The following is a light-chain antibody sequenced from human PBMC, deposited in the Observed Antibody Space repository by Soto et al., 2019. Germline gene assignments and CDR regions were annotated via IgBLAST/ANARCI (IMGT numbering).Light chain of an antibody. CDR2: HND. CDR3: AAWDDSLNIFL. CDR1: SSNIGSNT. Sequence: QSVLTQPPSVSGTPGQRVTISCSGRSSNIGSNTVNWHRQLPGTAPELLIYHNDQRPSGVPDRFSASKSGTSASLAISGLQSEDEADFYCAAWDDSLNIFLFGSGTKLTVL. J-gene: IGLJ1*01. V-gene: IGLV1-44*01.